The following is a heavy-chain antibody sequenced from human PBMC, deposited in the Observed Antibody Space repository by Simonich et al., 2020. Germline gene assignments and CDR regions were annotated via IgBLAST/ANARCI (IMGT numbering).Heavy chain of an antibody. D-gene: IGHD3-10*01. V-gene: IGHV3-21*01. J-gene: IGHJ4*02. CDR3: ARDTSYYGSGSYYFDY. CDR1: GFTFSSYS. CDR2: ISSSSSNI. Sequence: GGGLVKPGGSLRLSCAASGFTFSSYSMNWVRQAPGKGLEWVSSISSSSSNIYYADSLKGRFTISRDNAKNSLYLQMNSLRAEDTAVYYCARDTSYYGSGSYYFDYWGQGTLVTVSS.